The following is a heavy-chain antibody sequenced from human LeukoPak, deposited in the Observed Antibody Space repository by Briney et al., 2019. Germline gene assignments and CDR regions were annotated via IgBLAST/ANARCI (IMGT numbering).Heavy chain of an antibody. CDR1: GFTLSSYA. CDR2: ISYDGSNK. CDR3: ARDYGQLVLYYYYGMDV. J-gene: IGHJ6*02. V-gene: IGHV3-30-3*01. Sequence: GGALRLFCGASGFTLSSYAMQWVRRAPGKGVEGVADISYDGSNKYYADSVKGRFTISRDNSKNTLYLQMNSLRAEDTAVYYCARDYGQLVLYYYYGMDVWGQGTTVTVSS. D-gene: IGHD6-13*01.